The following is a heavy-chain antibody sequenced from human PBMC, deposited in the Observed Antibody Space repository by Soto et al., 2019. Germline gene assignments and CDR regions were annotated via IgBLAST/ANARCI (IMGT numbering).Heavy chain of an antibody. CDR2: IKQDGSEK. Sequence: GGSLRLSCAASGFTFSSYWMSWVRQAPGKGLEWVANIKQDGSEKYYVDSVKGRFTISRDNAKNSLYLQMNSLRAEDTTVYYCARGDILTGNPLYYFDYWGQGTLVTVSS. CDR1: GFTFSSYW. J-gene: IGHJ4*02. D-gene: IGHD3-9*01. CDR3: ARGDILTGNPLYYFDY. V-gene: IGHV3-7*04.